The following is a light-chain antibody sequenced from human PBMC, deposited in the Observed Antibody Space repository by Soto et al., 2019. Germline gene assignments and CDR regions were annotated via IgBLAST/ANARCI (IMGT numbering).Light chain of an antibody. CDR2: GAS. CDR3: QHFAYSPYT. Sequence: EIVLTQSPGTLSLSPGERATLSCRASQSVSSSYLAWYQQKPGQAPRLLIYGASTRATGIPDRFSSSGSGTDFTLTISRLETEDFVVYYCQHFAYSPYTFCQGTKLEIK. J-gene: IGKJ2*01. V-gene: IGKV3-20*01. CDR1: QSVSSSY.